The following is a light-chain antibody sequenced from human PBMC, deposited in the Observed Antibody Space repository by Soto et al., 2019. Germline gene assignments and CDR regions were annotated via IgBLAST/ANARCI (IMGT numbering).Light chain of an antibody. Sequence: QSVLAEPACASVSPGQSVTISCTGTSSDVGAYKFVSWYQQNPGKAPKLIIYDVTKRPTGVPDRFSGSKSGNTASLTVSGLQAEDEADYYCSSYAGNSNYVFGSGTKVTVL. CDR2: DVT. CDR1: SSDVGAYKF. J-gene: IGLJ1*01. CDR3: SSYAGNSNYV. V-gene: IGLV2-8*01.